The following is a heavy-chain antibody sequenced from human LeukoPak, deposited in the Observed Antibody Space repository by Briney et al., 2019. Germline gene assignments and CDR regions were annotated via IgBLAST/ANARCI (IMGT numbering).Heavy chain of an antibody. CDR2: IYTSGST. J-gene: IGHJ4*02. Sequence: SETLSLTCTVSGGSITSYYWSWIRQPAGKGLEWIGRIYTSGSTNYNPSLKSRVTMSVDTSKNQFSLKLSSVTAADTAVYYCARDRAPGSSTMFDYWGQGTLVTVSS. CDR3: ARDRAPGSSTMFDY. CDR1: GGSITSYY. V-gene: IGHV4-4*07. D-gene: IGHD2-2*01.